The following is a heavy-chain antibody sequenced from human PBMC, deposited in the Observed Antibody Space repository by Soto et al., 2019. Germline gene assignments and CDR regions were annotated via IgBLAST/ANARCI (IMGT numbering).Heavy chain of an antibody. CDR3: SMGCSDYTCYLDK. D-gene: IGHD2-15*01. J-gene: IGHJ4*02. CDR2: VYRGGKT. V-gene: IGHV3-53*02. CDR1: GFSISSNY. Sequence: EVRLVETGGGLIQSGGSLRLSGIASGFSISSNYMAWVGQVPGKGLEWVSIVYRGGKTFYADSVKGRFTISRDNSKSTLYLQMNSLRGEDTAVYFCSMGCSDYTCYLDKWGQGTLVTVSS.